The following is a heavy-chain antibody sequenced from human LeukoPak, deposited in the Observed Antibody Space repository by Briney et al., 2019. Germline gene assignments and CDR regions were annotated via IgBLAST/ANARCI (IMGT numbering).Heavy chain of an antibody. CDR1: GFTFSSYA. V-gene: IGHV3-64*01. J-gene: IGHJ5*02. CDR3: ARVDSGSYHP. CDR2: ISSNGGST. D-gene: IGHD1-26*01. Sequence: GGSLRLSCAASGFTFSSYAMHWVRQAPGKGLEYVSAISSNGGSTYYANSVKGRFTISRDNSKNTLYLQMGSLRAEDMAVYYCARVDSGSYHPWGQGTLVTVSS.